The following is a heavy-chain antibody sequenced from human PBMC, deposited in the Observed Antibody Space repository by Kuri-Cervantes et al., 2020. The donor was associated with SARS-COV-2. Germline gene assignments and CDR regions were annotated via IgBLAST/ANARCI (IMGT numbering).Heavy chain of an antibody. J-gene: IGHJ6*02. D-gene: IGHD3-22*01. V-gene: IGHV6-1*01. CDR3: ARDALSLGYSYANSYYYPSEYYYYGMDV. CDR2: TYYRSKWHY. Sequence: SQRLSLTCAISMDGVSAVSAGWNSVRQSPSRWLEWLRRTYYRSKWHYDYSVSVKSRLIINADTSKNEFSLQLNSLTPAYTAVYFCARDALSLGYSYANSYYYPSEYYYYGMDVWSQGTTVTVSS. CDR1: MDGVSAVSAG.